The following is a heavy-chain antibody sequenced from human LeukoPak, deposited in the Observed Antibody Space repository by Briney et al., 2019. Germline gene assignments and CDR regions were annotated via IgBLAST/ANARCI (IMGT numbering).Heavy chain of an antibody. D-gene: IGHD1-26*01. CDR3: ARGKAYSGSYYGIFDY. Sequence: SETLSLTCTVSGGSISSSSDFWGWIRQPPGKAPEWIGSIHYNGSTHDNPSLKSRVTMAVDMSQNLFSLRLRAVTAADTAVYYCARGKAYSGSYYGIFDYWGQGTLVTVSS. V-gene: IGHV4-39*07. J-gene: IGHJ4*02. CDR2: IHYNGST. CDR1: GGSISSSSDF.